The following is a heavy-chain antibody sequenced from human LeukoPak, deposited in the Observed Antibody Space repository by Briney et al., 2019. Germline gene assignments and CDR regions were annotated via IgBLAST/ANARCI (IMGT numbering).Heavy chain of an antibody. J-gene: IGHJ4*02. Sequence: SETLSLTCTVSGGSISSYYWSWIRQPPGKGLEWIGYIYYSGSTNYNPSLKSRVTISVDTSKNQFSLKLSSVTAADTAVYYCASGLRGDSSYWGQGTLVTVSS. V-gene: IGHV4-59*08. CDR2: IYYSGST. CDR1: GGSISSYY. D-gene: IGHD3-10*01. CDR3: ASGLRGDSSY.